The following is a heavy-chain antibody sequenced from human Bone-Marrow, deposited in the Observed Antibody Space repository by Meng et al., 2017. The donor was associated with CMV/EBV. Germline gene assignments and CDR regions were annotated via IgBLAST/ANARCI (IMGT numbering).Heavy chain of an antibody. CDR2: IYTSGST. CDR1: GASISSGSDY. Sequence: CTVSGASISSGSDYWSWIRQPAGKGLEWIGRIYTSGSTNYNPSLKSRVTISVDTSKSQFSLKLSSVTAADTAVYYCARGDILRYFDYWGQGTLVTVSS. CDR3: ARGDILRYFDY. J-gene: IGHJ4*02. D-gene: IGHD3-16*02. V-gene: IGHV4-61*02.